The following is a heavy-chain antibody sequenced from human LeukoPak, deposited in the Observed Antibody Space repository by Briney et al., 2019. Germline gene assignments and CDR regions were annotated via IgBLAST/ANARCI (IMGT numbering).Heavy chain of an antibody. D-gene: IGHD6-6*01. Sequence: SKTLSLTCTVSGGSISSYYWSWIRQPPGKGLEWIGYIYYSGSTNYNPSLKSRVTISVDTSKNQFSLKLSSVTAADTAVYYCARGGAARLHFQNWGQGTLVTVSS. CDR3: ARGGAARLHFQN. CDR2: IYYSGST. CDR1: GGSISSYY. J-gene: IGHJ1*01. V-gene: IGHV4-59*01.